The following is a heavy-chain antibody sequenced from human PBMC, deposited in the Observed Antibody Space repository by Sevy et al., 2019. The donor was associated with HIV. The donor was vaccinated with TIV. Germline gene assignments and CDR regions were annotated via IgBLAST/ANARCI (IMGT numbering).Heavy chain of an antibody. CDR1: GFTFNSHG. Sequence: GGSLRLSCTTSGFTFNSHGMHWVRQAPGKGLEWVSFIQYDGGNKNYADSVKGRFTISRDNSKNTLYLQLSSLRTEDTALYYCVKDPLISLGADLFDYWGQGTLVIVSS. D-gene: IGHD7-27*01. J-gene: IGHJ4*02. V-gene: IGHV3-30*02. CDR2: IQYDGGNK. CDR3: VKDPLISLGADLFDY.